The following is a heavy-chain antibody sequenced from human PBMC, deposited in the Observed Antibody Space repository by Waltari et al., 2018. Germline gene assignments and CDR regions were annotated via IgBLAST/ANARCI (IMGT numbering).Heavy chain of an antibody. Sequence: QVQLQESGPGLVKPSETLSLTCTVSGGSISSYYWSWIRQPAGKGLEWIGRIYTSGSTNYNPSLKSRVTMSVDTSKNQFSLKLSSVTAADTAVYYCAREDRIAARIYYYYYYMDVWGKGTTVTISS. J-gene: IGHJ6*03. CDR2: IYTSGST. CDR3: AREDRIAARIYYYYYYMDV. CDR1: GGSISSYY. V-gene: IGHV4-4*07. D-gene: IGHD6-6*01.